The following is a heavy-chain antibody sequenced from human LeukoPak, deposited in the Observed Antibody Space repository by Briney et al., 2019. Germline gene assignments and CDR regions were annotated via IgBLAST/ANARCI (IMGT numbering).Heavy chain of an antibody. Sequence: GGSLRLSCAASGFTFSSYWMSWVRQAPGKGLEWVANIKQDGSEKYYVDSVKGRFTISRDNAKNSLYLQMNSLRAEDTAVYYCARDLRSIAVYYYGMDVWGQGTTVTVSS. CDR2: IKQDGSEK. V-gene: IGHV3-7*01. CDR1: GFTFSSYW. D-gene: IGHD6-6*01. J-gene: IGHJ6*02. CDR3: ARDLRSIAVYYYGMDV.